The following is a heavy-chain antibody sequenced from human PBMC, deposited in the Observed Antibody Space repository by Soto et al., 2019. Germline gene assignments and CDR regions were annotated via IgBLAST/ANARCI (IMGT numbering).Heavy chain of an antibody. J-gene: IGHJ3*02. CDR3: VRVVVADTYAFDI. D-gene: IGHD2-15*01. V-gene: IGHV1-8*01. Sequence: QVQLVQSGAEVKKPGASVKVSCKASGYTFTSYDINWVRQATGQGLEWMGWMNPNSGNTGYAQKFQGRVTMTRNTSVSTAYMELSSLRSEDPAVYYCVRVVVADTYAFDIWGQGTMVTVSS. CDR2: MNPNSGNT. CDR1: GYTFTSYD.